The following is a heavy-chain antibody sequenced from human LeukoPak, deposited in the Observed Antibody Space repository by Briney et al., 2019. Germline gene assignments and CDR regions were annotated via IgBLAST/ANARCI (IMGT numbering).Heavy chain of an antibody. D-gene: IGHD1-14*01. CDR3: ANYRKPQGLDY. CDR1: RFPFSTYA. CDR2: ISANGADE. V-gene: IGHV3-23*01. J-gene: IGHJ4*02. Sequence: GGSLRLSCAASRFPFSTYAMSWVRQAPGQGPEWVSAISANGADEYYADSVRGRFTISRDNSKNTLFLQMTSLDVEDTAVYYCANYRKPQGLDYWGQGTLVTVSS.